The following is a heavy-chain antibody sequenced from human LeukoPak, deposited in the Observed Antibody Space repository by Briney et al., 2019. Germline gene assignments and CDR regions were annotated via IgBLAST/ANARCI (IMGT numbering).Heavy chain of an antibody. CDR2: ISGSGDNT. CDR1: GFTFSSYG. D-gene: IGHD5-18*01. J-gene: IGHJ6*03. Sequence: GGSLRLSCAASGFTFSSYGMSWVRQAPGKGLEWVSAISGSGDNTYYADSVNGRFTISRDNSKNILYLQMNSLRGEDTAVYYCAKGGLSGIQYGYDYPYYYYMDVWGKGTTVTVSS. V-gene: IGHV3-23*01. CDR3: AKGGLSGIQYGYDYPYYYYMDV.